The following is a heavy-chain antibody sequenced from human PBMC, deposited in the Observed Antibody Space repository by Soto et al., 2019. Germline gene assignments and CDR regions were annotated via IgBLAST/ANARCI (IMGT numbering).Heavy chain of an antibody. CDR3: AKDLRITMIVVVPTPLFDY. Sequence: GGSLRLSCAASGFTFSSYGMHWVRQAPGKGLEWVAVISYDGSNKYYADSVKGRFTISRDNSKNTLYLQMNSLRAEDTAVYYCAKDLRITMIVVVPTPLFDYWGQGTLVNAPQ. V-gene: IGHV3-30*18. D-gene: IGHD3-22*01. J-gene: IGHJ4*02. CDR2: ISYDGSNK. CDR1: GFTFSSYG.